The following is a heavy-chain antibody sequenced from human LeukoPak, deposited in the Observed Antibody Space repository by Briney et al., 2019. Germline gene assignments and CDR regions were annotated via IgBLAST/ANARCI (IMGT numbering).Heavy chain of an antibody. V-gene: IGHV6-1*01. D-gene: IGHD3-22*01. CDR2: TYYRSKWYN. CDR1: GDSVSSSSAA. CDR3: AREVESRKSYDSSGYYYNFFDYYGMDV. J-gene: IGHJ6*02. Sequence: SQTLSLTCAISGDSVSSSSAAWNWIRQSPSRGLEWLGRTYYRSKWYNDYAVSVKSRITINPDTSKNQFSLQLNSVTPEDTAVYYCAREVESRKSYDSSGYYYNFFDYYGMDVWGQGTTVTVSS.